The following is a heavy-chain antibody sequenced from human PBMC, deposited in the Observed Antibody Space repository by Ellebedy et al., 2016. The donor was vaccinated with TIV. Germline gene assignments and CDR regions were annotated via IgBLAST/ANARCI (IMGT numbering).Heavy chain of an antibody. CDR3: AKGWDYYDSSGYSYY. Sequence: GESLKISCAASGFTFSSYAMIWVRQAPGKGLEWVSAIGGSGHTTYYADSVEGRFTISRDNSKNTLYLQMTSLRAEDTAVYFCAKGWDYYDSSGYSYYWGQGTLVTVSS. J-gene: IGHJ4*02. CDR2: IGGSGHTT. CDR1: GFTFSSYA. D-gene: IGHD3-22*01. V-gene: IGHV3-23*01.